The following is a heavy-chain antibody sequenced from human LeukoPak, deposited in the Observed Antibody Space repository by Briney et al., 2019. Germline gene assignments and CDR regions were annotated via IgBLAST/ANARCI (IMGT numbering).Heavy chain of an antibody. V-gene: IGHV4-31*03. CDR3: ARGGSSSWYRGYGMDV. D-gene: IGHD6-13*01. CDR1: GGSISSGGNY. J-gene: IGHJ6*02. Sequence: SQTLSLTCTVSGGSISSGGNYWSWIRQHPGKGLEWIGYIYYSGSTWYNPSLKSRVTISVDTSKNQFSLKLSSVTAADTAVYYCARGGSSSWYRGYGMDVWGQGTTVTVSS. CDR2: IYYSGST.